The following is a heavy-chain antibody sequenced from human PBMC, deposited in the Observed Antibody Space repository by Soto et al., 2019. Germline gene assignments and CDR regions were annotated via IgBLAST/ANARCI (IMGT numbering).Heavy chain of an antibody. CDR3: AHRGYMYGNWDHGYFDY. Sequence: SGPTLVNPTQTLALTCTFSGFSLTTSGVGVGWIRKTPGKALEWLAVIYWDDDKRYNPSLKSRLTITKDTSKNQVVLTMAYMDPVDTATYFCAHRGYMYGNWDHGYFDYWGQGTLVTVSS. D-gene: IGHD5-18*01. CDR1: GFSLTTSGVG. V-gene: IGHV2-5*02. CDR2: IYWDDDK. J-gene: IGHJ4*02.